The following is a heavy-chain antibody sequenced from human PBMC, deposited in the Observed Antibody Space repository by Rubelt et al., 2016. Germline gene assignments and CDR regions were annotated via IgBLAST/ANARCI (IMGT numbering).Heavy chain of an antibody. CDR2: IYYSGST. J-gene: IGHJ2*01. CDR3: ARLQPEDWYFDL. Sequence: QVQLQESGPGLVKPSETLSLTCTVSGGSITSYSWSWIRQPPGKGLEWLGYIYYSGSTHYNPSLQSRVPITVSTSRNQFSRTLTVVTAADMAVYYCARLQPEDWYFDLWGRGTLVTVSS. V-gene: IGHV4-59*08. CDR1: GGSITSYS. D-gene: IGHD2-15*01.